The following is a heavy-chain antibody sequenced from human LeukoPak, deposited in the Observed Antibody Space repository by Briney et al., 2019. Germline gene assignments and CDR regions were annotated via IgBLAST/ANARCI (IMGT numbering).Heavy chain of an antibody. CDR3: ARRGYYYDSSGYYSYEGRDF. D-gene: IGHD3-22*01. V-gene: IGHV3-21*01. CDR1: GFTFSNYA. J-gene: IGHJ4*02. Sequence: GGSLRLSCAASGFTFSNYAMHWVRQAPGKGLEWVSSISSSSSYIYYADSVKGRFTISRDNTKNSLFLQMNNLRTEDTAVYYCARRGYYYDSSGYYSYEGRDFWGQGTLVTVSS. CDR2: ISSSSSYI.